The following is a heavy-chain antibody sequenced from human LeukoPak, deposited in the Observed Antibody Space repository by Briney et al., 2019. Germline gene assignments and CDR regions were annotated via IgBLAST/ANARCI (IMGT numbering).Heavy chain of an antibody. D-gene: IGHD6-19*01. J-gene: IGHJ5*02. CDR3: ARGVGQWLTNNWFDP. CDR1: GFTFSSNA. V-gene: IGHV3-23*01. CDR2: ISGSGGDT. Sequence: QSGGSLRLSCAASGFTFSSNAMSWVRQAPGKGLEWVSAISGSGGDTYYADSVKGRFTISRDNSKNTLYLQMNSLRAEDTAVYYCARGVGQWLTNNWFDPWGQGTLVTVSS.